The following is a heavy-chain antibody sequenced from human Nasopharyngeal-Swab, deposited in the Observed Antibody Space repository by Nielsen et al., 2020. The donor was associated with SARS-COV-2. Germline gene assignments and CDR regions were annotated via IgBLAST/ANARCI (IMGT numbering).Heavy chain of an antibody. Sequence: QTPSLTRAVYGGYFSGYYWSWNRQPPGKGLELIGEINHSGSTNYNPSLKSRVTISVDTSKNQFSLKLSSVPAADTAVYYCARGSFHDSSGYYTFDYWGQGTLVTVSS. D-gene: IGHD3-22*01. CDR3: ARGSFHDSSGYYTFDY. J-gene: IGHJ4*02. V-gene: IGHV4-34*01. CDR1: GGYFSGYY. CDR2: INHSGST.